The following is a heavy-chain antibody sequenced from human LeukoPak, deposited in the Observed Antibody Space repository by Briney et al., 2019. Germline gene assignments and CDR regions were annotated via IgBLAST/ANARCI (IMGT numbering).Heavy chain of an antibody. Sequence: GGSLRLSCATSGFTFDDYGMSWVRHPPGKGLEWVANIKQDGTEKYYVDSVKGRFTISRDNAKNSLYLQMNSLRVEDTATYYCAKVAHYYYGSESYYFFEHWGQGTPVTASS. V-gene: IGHV3-7*01. CDR1: GFTFDDYG. CDR3: AKVAHYYYGSESYYFFEH. D-gene: IGHD3-10*01. J-gene: IGHJ4*02. CDR2: IKQDGTEK.